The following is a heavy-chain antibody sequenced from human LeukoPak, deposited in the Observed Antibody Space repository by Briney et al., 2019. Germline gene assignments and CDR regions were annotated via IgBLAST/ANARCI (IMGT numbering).Heavy chain of an antibody. CDR2: IKQDGSEK. Sequence: PGGSLRLSCAASGFAFSSYWMSWVRQAPGKGLEWVANIKQDGSEKYYVDSVKGRFTISRDNAKNSLYLQMNSLRAEDTAVYYCARVTLAAAGTESAFDIWGQGTMVTVSS. J-gene: IGHJ3*02. D-gene: IGHD6-13*01. CDR3: ARVTLAAAGTESAFDI. V-gene: IGHV3-7*03. CDR1: GFAFSSYW.